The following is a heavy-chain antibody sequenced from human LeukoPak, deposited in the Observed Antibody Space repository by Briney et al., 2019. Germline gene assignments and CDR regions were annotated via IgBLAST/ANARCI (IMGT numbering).Heavy chain of an antibody. V-gene: IGHV4-31*03. CDR1: GGSISSGGYY. Sequence: PSQTLSLTCTVSGGSISSGGYYWSWIRQHPGKGLEWIGYIYYSGSTYFNPSLKSRVTISVDTSKNQFSLKLSSVTAADTAVYYCAREDYYDRSFGYWGQGTLVTVSS. CDR2: IYYSGST. CDR3: AREDYYDRSFGY. D-gene: IGHD3-22*01. J-gene: IGHJ4*02.